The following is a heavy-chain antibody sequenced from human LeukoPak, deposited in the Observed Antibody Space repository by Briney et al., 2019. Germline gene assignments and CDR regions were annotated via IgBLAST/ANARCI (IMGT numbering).Heavy chain of an antibody. CDR3: ARDLVFGVVIIMSY. CDR2: ISSSSSTI. J-gene: IGHJ4*02. Sequence: PGGSLRLSCAASGFTFDEYTMHWVRQAPGKGLEWVSYISSSSSTIYYADSVKGRFTISRDNAKNSLYLQMNSLRAEDTAVYYCARDLVFGVVIIMSYWGQGTLVTVSS. CDR1: GFTFDEYT. D-gene: IGHD3-3*01. V-gene: IGHV3-48*01.